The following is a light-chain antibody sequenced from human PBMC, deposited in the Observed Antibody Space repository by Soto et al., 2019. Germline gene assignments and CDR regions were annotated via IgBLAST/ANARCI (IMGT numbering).Light chain of an antibody. CDR2: EVT. CDR1: SSDVGGYNY. Sequence: AVTQPASVSGSPGQSITISCTGTSSDVGGYNYVSWYQQHPGKAPKLMIYEVTNRPSGVSNRFSGSKSGNTASLTISGLQAEDEADYYCSSYTSRSTLVFGTGTKVTVL. J-gene: IGLJ1*01. CDR3: SSYTSRSTLV. V-gene: IGLV2-14*01.